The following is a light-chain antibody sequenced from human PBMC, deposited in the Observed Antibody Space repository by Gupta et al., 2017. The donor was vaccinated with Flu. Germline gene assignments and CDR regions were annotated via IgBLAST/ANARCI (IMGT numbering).Light chain of an antibody. CDR2: STN. CDR3: VLNMGSGVYV. CDR1: SGSVSSSYH. V-gene: IGLV8-61*01. Sequence: TVTLTCGLSSGSVSSSYHPSWYQQTPGQAPRTLIYSTNTRSSGVPDRFSGSILGNKAALTITGAQADDESDYYCVLNMGSGVYVFGTGTTVTVL. J-gene: IGLJ1*01.